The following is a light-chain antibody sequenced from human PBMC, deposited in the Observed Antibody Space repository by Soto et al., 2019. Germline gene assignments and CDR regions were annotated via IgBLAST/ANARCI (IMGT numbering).Light chain of an antibody. J-gene: IGKJ4*01. CDR2: DAA. Sequence: DIQLTQSPPSLSASVGDAVTITCQASQDVTNYLNWYQQKSGKSPKLLIFDAANLERGVPSRFSGSGSGTHFTFTISSLQPEDVATYYCQQYENRPLTFGGGTIVE. CDR1: QDVTNY. CDR3: QQYENRPLT. V-gene: IGKV1-33*01.